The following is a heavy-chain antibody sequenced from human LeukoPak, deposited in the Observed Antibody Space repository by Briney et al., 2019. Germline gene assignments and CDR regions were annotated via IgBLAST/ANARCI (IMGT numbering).Heavy chain of an antibody. CDR3: ATDYTTGYFPF. Sequence: GASLRLSCPASGFTFSGHAMSWVRQAPGKGLEWVSTISSAGDVTYHADSVKGRFAIFRDNSKNTLYLRMATLRVEDTAIYYCATDYTTGYFPFWGSGTLVTVSS. V-gene: IGHV3-23*01. CDR2: ISSAGDVT. J-gene: IGHJ4*02. D-gene: IGHD3-9*01. CDR1: GFTFSGHA.